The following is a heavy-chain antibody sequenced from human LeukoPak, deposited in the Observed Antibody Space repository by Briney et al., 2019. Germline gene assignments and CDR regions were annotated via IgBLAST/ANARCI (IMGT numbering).Heavy chain of an antibody. V-gene: IGHV1-58*02. J-gene: IGHJ6*03. Sequence: GASVKVSCKASGFTFTSSAMQWVRQARGQRLEWIGWIVVGSGNTNYAQKFQERVTITRDMSTSIAYMELSSLRSEDTAVYYCAAAMVRGAIYYMDVWGKGTTVTISS. D-gene: IGHD3-10*01. CDR1: GFTFTSSA. CDR2: IVVGSGNT. CDR3: AAAMVRGAIYYMDV.